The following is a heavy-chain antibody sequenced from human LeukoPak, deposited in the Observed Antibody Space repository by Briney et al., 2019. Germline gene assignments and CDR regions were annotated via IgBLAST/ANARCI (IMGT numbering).Heavy chain of an antibody. J-gene: IGHJ6*02. CDR3: ARGNSSTATTSNKGYYYYGMDV. Sequence: SETLSLTCAVYGGSFSGYYWSWIRQPPGKGLEWIGEINHSGSTNYNPSLKSRVTISVDTSKNQFSLKLSSVTAANTAVYYCARGNSSTATTSNKGYYYYGMDVWGQGTTVTVSS. CDR1: GGSFSGYY. V-gene: IGHV4-34*01. D-gene: IGHD4-17*01. CDR2: INHSGST.